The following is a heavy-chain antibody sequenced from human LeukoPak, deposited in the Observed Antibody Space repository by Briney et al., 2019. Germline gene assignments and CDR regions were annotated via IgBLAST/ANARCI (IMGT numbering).Heavy chain of an antibody. CDR2: TYYRSKWYN. J-gene: IGHJ4*02. CDR3: ARAGIVATITQYYFDF. D-gene: IGHD2-15*01. CDR1: GDSVSSNSAA. Sequence: SQTLSLTCAISGDSVSSNSAAWNWIRQSPSRGLEWLGRTYYRSKWYNDYAVSVRSRITINPDTSKNQFSLQLNSVTPEDTAVYYCARAGIVATITQYYFDFWGQGSLVTVPS. V-gene: IGHV6-1*01.